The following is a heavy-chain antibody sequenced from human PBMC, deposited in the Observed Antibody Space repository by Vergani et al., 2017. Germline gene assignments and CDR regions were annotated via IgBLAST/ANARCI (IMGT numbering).Heavy chain of an antibody. CDR3: AREPPLTGFFDY. CDR1: GYTFTAYY. Sequence: QVQLVQSGAEVGKPGASVKISCKASGYTFTAYYIHWVRQAPEQGLEWVGVISPDGFSTFYAQKFQGRVTITRDTSTSTVYVEVTSLRSDDTAVYYCAREPPLTGFFDYWGQGTTVIVSS. D-gene: IGHD3-9*01. V-gene: IGHV1-46*03. J-gene: IGHJ4*02. CDR2: ISPDGFST.